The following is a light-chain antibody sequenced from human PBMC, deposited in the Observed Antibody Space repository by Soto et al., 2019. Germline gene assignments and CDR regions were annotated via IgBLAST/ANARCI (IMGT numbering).Light chain of an antibody. V-gene: IGKV3-20*01. J-gene: IGKJ5*01. CDR1: QSVASSY. Sequence: EIVLTQSPGTLSLSPGERATLSCRASQSVASSYLAWYQQKAGQAPRLLIYGTSTRATGVPDRFSGSGSGTDFTLTISRLEPEDSAVYYCQQYGSSSGTFGQGTRLEIK. CDR3: QQYGSSSGT. CDR2: GTS.